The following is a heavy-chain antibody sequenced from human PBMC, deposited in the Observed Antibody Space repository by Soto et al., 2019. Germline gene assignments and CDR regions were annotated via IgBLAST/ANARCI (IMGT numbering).Heavy chain of an antibody. D-gene: IGHD6-19*01. V-gene: IGHV3-23*01. J-gene: IGHJ5*02. CDR2: IHGEGAGS. CDR3: VKDGVARNGNWDWFDP. CDR1: GFTFRNYA. Sequence: EVELLESGGGLVQPGGSVRLSCAASGFTFRNYAMSWVRQAPGKGLEWVSSIHGEGAGSFYTDAVKGRFTVSRDESKETLYLQMSSLRIDDTAVYYCVKDGVARNGNWDWFDPWGQGTLVTVAS.